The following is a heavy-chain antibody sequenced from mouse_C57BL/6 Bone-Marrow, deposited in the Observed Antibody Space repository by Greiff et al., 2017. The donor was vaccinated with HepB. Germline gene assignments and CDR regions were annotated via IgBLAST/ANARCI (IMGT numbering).Heavy chain of an antibody. J-gene: IGHJ2*01. CDR2: INPGSGGT. D-gene: IGHD1-1*01. CDR1: GYAFTNYL. Sequence: QVQLQQSGAELVRPGTSVKVSCKASGYAFTNYLIEWVKQRPGQGLEWIGVINPGSGGTNYNEKFKGKATLTADKSSSTAYMQLSSLTSEDSAVYFCARSDGSSPYYFDYWGQVTTLTVSS. CDR3: ARSDGSSPYYFDY. V-gene: IGHV1-54*01.